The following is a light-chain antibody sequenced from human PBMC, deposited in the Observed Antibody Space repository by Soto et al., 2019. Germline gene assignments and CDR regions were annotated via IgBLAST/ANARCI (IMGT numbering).Light chain of an antibody. CDR2: EGS. CDR3: CSYAGSSTSGV. CDR1: SSDVGSYNL. J-gene: IGLJ1*01. V-gene: IGLV2-23*01. Sequence: QSALTQPASVSGSPGQSITISCTGTSSDVGSYNLVSWYQQHPGKAPKLMIYEGSKRPSGVSNRFSGSKSGNTASLTISGLHAEDEADYYCCSYAGSSTSGVFGTGTKVTVL.